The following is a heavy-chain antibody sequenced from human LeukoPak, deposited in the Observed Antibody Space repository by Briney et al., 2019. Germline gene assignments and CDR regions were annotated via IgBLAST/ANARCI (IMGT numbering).Heavy chain of an antibody. Sequence: KPSETLSLTCAVYGGSFSGYYWSWIRQPPGKGLEWIGEINHSGSTNYNPSLKSRVTISVDTSKNQFSLKLSSVTAADTAVYYCARGLDILDPWGQGTLVTVSS. J-gene: IGHJ5*02. CDR1: GGSFSGYY. CDR3: ARGLDILDP. D-gene: IGHD3-9*01. CDR2: INHSGST. V-gene: IGHV4-34*01.